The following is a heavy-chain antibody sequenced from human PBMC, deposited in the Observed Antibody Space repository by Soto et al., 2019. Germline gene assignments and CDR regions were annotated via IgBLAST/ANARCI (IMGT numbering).Heavy chain of an antibody. V-gene: IGHV1-46*01. CDR1: GYTFTSYY. D-gene: IGHD5-12*01. Sequence: QVQLVQSGAEVKKPGASVKVSCKASGYTFTSYYMHWVRQAPGQGLEWMGIINPSGGSTSYAQKFQGRVTMTRDTSTSTVYMELSRLRSEDTAVYYCATEAREARLGYYFDYWGQGTLVTVSS. CDR3: ATEAREARLGYYFDY. CDR2: INPSGGST. J-gene: IGHJ4*02.